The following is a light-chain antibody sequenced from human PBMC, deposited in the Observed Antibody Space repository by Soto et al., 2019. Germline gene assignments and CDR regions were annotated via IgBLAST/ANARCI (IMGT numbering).Light chain of an antibody. CDR1: QSFPNSL. CDR3: QQYGSSPYT. J-gene: IGKJ2*01. V-gene: IGKV3-20*01. CDR2: RIS. Sequence: EVVLTRSPGTLSLSPGDGATLSCRASQSFPNSLLGWYRQTPGQAPRLLIYRISNRATGVPDRFSGSGSGTDFTLTISRMESEDFAVYYCQQYGSSPYTFGQGTKVDIK.